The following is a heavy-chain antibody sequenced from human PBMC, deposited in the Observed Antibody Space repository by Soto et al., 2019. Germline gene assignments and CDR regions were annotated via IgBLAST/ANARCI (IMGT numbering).Heavy chain of an antibody. D-gene: IGHD2-2*01. J-gene: IGHJ6*02. V-gene: IGHV4-30-4*01. Sequence: QVQLQESGPGLVKPSQTLSLTCTVSGGSISSGDYYWSWIRQPPGKGLEWIGYIYYSGSTYYNPSLKGRVTISVDTSKNQFTLKLSSVTAADTAVYYCASRVVTHKANYGMDVWGQGTTVTISS. CDR3: ASRVVTHKANYGMDV. CDR2: IYYSGST. CDR1: GGSISSGDYY.